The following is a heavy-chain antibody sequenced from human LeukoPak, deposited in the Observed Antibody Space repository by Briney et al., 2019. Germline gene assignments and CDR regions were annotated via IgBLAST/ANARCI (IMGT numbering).Heavy chain of an antibody. V-gene: IGHV3-66*01. J-gene: IGHJ4*02. CDR2: IYSGGST. CDR1: GFTFSSYE. D-gene: IGHD3-22*01. Sequence: GGSLRLSCAASGFTFSSYEMNWVRQAPGKGLEWVSVIYSGGSTYYADSVKGRFTISRDNSKNTLYLQMNSLRAEDTAVYYCGFRGSGYYYVDYWGQGTLVTVSS. CDR3: GFRGSGYYYVDY.